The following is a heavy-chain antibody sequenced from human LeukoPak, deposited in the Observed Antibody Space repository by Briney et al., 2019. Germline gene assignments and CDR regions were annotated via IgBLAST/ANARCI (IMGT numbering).Heavy chain of an antibody. CDR2: ITSDGSTT. Sequence: GGSLRLSCAASGFTFSNFGMHWVRPAPGKGLVWVSRITSDGSTTNYADSVKGRFTISRDNAENTLYLQMNSLRAEDTAVYFCTRGRYTSSWLDYWGQGTLVTVSS. J-gene: IGHJ4*02. V-gene: IGHV3-74*01. CDR3: TRGRYTSSWLDY. CDR1: GFTFSNFG. D-gene: IGHD6-13*01.